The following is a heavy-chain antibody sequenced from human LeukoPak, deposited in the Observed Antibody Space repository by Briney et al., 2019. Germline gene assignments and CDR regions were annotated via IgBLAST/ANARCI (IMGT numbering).Heavy chain of an antibody. CDR2: IYYSGST. Sequence: SETLSLTCTVSGGSISSSSYYWGWIRQPPGKGLEWIGSIYYSGSTYYNPSLKSRVTISVDTSKNQFSLKLSSVTAADMAVYHCARASYSSSSSFDHWGQGTLVTVSS. CDR1: GGSISSSSYY. CDR3: ARASYSSSSSFDH. V-gene: IGHV4-39*01. J-gene: IGHJ4*02. D-gene: IGHD6-6*01.